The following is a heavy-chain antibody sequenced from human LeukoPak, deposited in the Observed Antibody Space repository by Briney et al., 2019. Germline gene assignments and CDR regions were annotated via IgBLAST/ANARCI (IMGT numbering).Heavy chain of an antibody. D-gene: IGHD3-9*01. CDR2: ISGSGGST. Sequence: GGSLRLSCATSGFTFRIYAMSWVRQAPGKGLEWVSAISGSGGSTYYADSVKGRFTISRDNSKNTLYLQMNSLRAEDTAVYYCAKYNYDILTGLGYWGQGTLVTVSS. CDR3: AKYNYDILTGLGY. J-gene: IGHJ4*02. CDR1: GFTFRIYA. V-gene: IGHV3-23*01.